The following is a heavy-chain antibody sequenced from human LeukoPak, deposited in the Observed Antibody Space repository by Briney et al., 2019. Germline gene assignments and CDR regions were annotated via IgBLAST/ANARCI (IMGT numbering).Heavy chain of an antibody. J-gene: IGHJ4*02. CDR1: GYTFTAYY. CDR3: ARARVPIAVAGLYYFDY. V-gene: IGHV1-2*02. CDR2: IKPDSGSS. D-gene: IGHD6-19*01. Sequence: ASVKVSCKASGYTFTAYYIHWLRQAPGQGPEWVGWIKPDSGSSHYAQKFKGRVTMTRDTSSNSAYMDLTRLKSDDTAVYYCARARVPIAVAGLYYFDYWGQGALVTVSS.